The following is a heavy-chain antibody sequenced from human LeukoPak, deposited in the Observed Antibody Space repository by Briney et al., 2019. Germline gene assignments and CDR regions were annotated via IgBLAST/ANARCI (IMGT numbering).Heavy chain of an antibody. Sequence: SQTLSLTCAISGGSVSSNGAAWTWIRQSPSRGLEWLGRTYYRSKWYNDYEVSVKSRITINPDTSKNQFSLQLNSVTPEDTAVYYCVREGYYFDYWGQGTLVTVSS. J-gene: IGHJ4*02. CDR2: TYYRSKWYN. CDR3: VREGYYFDY. V-gene: IGHV6-1*01. CDR1: GGSVSSNGAA.